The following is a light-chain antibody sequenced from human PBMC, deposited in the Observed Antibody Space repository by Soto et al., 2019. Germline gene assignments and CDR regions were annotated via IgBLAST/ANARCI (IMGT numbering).Light chain of an antibody. CDR2: ADS. Sequence: EIVLTQSPATLSLSPGETATLSCRASQSVSGYIGWYQQKPGQAPRLLIYADSDRATGIPARFSGSGSGTDFTLTISSLEPEDSAVYYCQQRYNWLTFGGGTKVEIK. CDR3: QQRYNWLT. J-gene: IGKJ4*01. V-gene: IGKV3-11*01. CDR1: QSVSGY.